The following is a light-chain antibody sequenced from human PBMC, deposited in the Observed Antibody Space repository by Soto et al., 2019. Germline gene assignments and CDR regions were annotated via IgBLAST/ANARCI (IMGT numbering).Light chain of an antibody. V-gene: IGKV3-20*01. Sequence: EIVLTQSPGTLSLSPGERATLSGRASQSVSSSYLAWYQQKHGQAPRILIYGASSRDTGIPDTFSGSRSGTDFTLTLSRLEPEDFPVYCCQQYGSLPFTFGQGTRLEIK. CDR3: QQYGSLPFT. CDR1: QSVSSSY. J-gene: IGKJ5*01. CDR2: GAS.